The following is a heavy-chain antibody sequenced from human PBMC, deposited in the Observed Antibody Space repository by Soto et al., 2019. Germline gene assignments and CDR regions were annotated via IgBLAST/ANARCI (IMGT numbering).Heavy chain of an antibody. V-gene: IGHV3-9*01. CDR1: GFTFDDYA. Sequence: PGGSLRLSCAASGFTFDDYAMHWVRQAPGKGLEWVSGISWNSGSIGYADSVKGRFTISRDNAKNSLYLQMNSLRAEDTALYYCAKEYSSPYYHGSGSTFDIWGQGTMVTVSS. D-gene: IGHD3-10*01. J-gene: IGHJ3*02. CDR2: ISWNSGSI. CDR3: AKEYSSPYYHGSGSTFDI.